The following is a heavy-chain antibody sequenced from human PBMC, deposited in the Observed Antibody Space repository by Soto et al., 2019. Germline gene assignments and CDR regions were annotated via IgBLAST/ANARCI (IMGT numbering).Heavy chain of an antibody. CDR3: ARGIHDFSSGYLENAFDI. CDR1: GFTFSSYW. D-gene: IGHD3-3*01. V-gene: IGHV3-7*01. Sequence: GGSLRLSCAASGFTFSSYWMSWVRQAPGKGLEWVANIKQDGSEKYYVDSVKGRFTISRDNAKNSLYLQMNSLRAEDTAVYYCARGIHDFSSGYLENAFDIWGQGKMVTVSS. CDR2: IKQDGSEK. J-gene: IGHJ3*02.